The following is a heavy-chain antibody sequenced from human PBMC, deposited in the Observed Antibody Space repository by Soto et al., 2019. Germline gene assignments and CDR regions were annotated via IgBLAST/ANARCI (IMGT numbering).Heavy chain of an antibody. J-gene: IGHJ6*02. CDR1: GGTFSSYA. D-gene: IGHD6-13*01. V-gene: IGHV1-69*01. Sequence: QVQLVQSGAEVKKPVSSVKGSCKASGGTFSSYAISWLRHAPGQGLEWMGGIIPIFGTAHYAQKFQGRVTITADEYTSTAYMELSSLRSEDTAVYYCARAGEGYRILGGMDVWGQGTTVTVSS. CDR2: IIPIFGTA. CDR3: ARAGEGYRILGGMDV.